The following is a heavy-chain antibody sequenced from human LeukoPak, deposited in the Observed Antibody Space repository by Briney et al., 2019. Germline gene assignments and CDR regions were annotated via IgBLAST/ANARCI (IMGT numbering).Heavy chain of an antibody. V-gene: IGHV3-21*01. Sequence: GGSLRLSCAGSGFALKSYSLTWVRQAPGKGLEWVSSISSASAYIHYADSVKGRFTISRDNVDNVVYLEMNSLGAEDTATYYCARVAVSGPTGWFDSWGQGTLVIVSS. J-gene: IGHJ5*01. D-gene: IGHD2-8*02. CDR1: GFALKSYS. CDR3: ARVAVSGPTGWFDS. CDR2: ISSASAYI.